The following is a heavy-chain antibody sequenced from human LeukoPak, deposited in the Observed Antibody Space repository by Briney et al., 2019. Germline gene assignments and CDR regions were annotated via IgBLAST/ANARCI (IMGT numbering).Heavy chain of an antibody. CDR3: ARVFRSSWSQLFDY. CDR1: GYTFTSYG. CDR2: ISAYNGNT. D-gene: IGHD6-13*01. Sequence: EASVKVSCKASGYTFTSYGISWVRQAPGQGLEWMGWISAYNGNTNYAQKLQGRVTMTRDTSISTAYMELSRLRSDDTAVYYCARVFRSSWSQLFDYWGQGTLVTVSS. J-gene: IGHJ4*02. V-gene: IGHV1-18*01.